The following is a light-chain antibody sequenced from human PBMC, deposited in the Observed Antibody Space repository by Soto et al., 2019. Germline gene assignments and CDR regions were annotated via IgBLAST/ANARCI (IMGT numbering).Light chain of an antibody. Sequence: DIQITQNHYSLSASVGDSVTISCQSSQDISNYLNWYHQKPGKAPKLLIYDASNLETGVPSRFSGSGSGTDFTFTISSLQPEDIATYYCQQDANLVLSFAGGSKVDIK. CDR2: DAS. CDR3: QQDANLVLS. V-gene: IGKV1-33*01. CDR1: QDISNY. J-gene: IGKJ4*01.